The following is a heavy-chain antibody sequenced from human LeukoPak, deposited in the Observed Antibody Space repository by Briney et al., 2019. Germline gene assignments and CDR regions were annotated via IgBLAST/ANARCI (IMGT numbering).Heavy chain of an antibody. CDR2: IYHSGST. Sequence: PSGTLSLTCTVSGGSISSSSYYWGWIRQPPGRGLEWIGSIYHSGSTNYNPSLKSRVTISVDTSKNQFSLKLSSVTAADTAIYYCARDFSSSSTVYYYYYMDVWGKGTTVTVSS. V-gene: IGHV4-39*07. CDR1: GGSISSSSYY. CDR3: ARDFSSSSTVYYYYYMDV. D-gene: IGHD6-6*01. J-gene: IGHJ6*03.